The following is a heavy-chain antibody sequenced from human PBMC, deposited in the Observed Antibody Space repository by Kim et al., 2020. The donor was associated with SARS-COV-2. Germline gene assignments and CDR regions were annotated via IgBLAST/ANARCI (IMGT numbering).Heavy chain of an antibody. CDR1: GGSFSGYY. CDR2: INHSGST. V-gene: IGHV4-34*01. Sequence: SETLSLTCAVYGGSFSGYYWSWIRQPPGKGLEWIGEINHSGSTNYNPSLKSRVTISVDTSKNQFSLKLSSVTAADTAVYYCASIYGSGSYTTYGMDVWGQGTTVTVSS. J-gene: IGHJ6*02. CDR3: ASIYGSGSYTTYGMDV. D-gene: IGHD3-10*01.